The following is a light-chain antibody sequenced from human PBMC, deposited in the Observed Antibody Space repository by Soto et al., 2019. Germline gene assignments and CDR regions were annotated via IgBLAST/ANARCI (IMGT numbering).Light chain of an antibody. J-gene: IGKJ2*03. V-gene: IGKV1-5*03. CDR1: QSTSSW. CDR2: KTS. Sequence: DIQMTQSPSTLSASVGDRVTITCRASQSTSSWLAWYQQKPGKAPKLLIYKTSSLESGVPSRFSGSGAGTEFTLTIGCLQADDFATYFCQQYSSYSYSVGQGTKVEIK. CDR3: QQYSSYSYS.